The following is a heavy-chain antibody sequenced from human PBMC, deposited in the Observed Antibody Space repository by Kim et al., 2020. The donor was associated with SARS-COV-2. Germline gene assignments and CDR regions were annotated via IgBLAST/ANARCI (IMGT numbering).Heavy chain of an antibody. J-gene: IGHJ6*02. Sequence: ASVKVSCKASGYTFTSYAMNWVRQAPGQGLEWMGWINTNTGNPTYAQGFTGRFVFSLDTSVSTAYLQISSLKAEDTAVYYCGIAVAGNDYYGMDVWGQGTTVTVSS. CDR1: GYTFTSYA. CDR3: GIAVAGNDYYGMDV. V-gene: IGHV7-4-1*02. CDR2: INTNTGNP. D-gene: IGHD6-19*01.